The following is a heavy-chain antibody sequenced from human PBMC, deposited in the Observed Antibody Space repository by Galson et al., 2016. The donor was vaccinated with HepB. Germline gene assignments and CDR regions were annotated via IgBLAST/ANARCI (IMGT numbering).Heavy chain of an antibody. CDR1: AFSFSAYS. J-gene: IGHJ6*02. V-gene: IGHV3-30-3*01. Sequence: SLRLSCAASAFSFSAYSMHWVRQAPGKGLEWVAVISYDGNNKDYADFVKGRFTISRDNSKSTLYLQMNSLRAEDTALYYCARDWKDYYGSGSTYIPMGGMDVWGQGTTVTVSS. CDR3: ARDWKDYYGSGSTYIPMGGMDV. D-gene: IGHD3-10*01. CDR2: ISYDGNNK.